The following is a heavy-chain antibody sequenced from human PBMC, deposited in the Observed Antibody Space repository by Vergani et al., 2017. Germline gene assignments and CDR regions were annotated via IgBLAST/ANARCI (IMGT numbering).Heavy chain of an antibody. J-gene: IGHJ6*02. D-gene: IGHD5-12*01. V-gene: IGHV3-30*14. CDR2: ISYDGSNK. CDR1: GFTFSSYA. CDR3: ARDRVDIVATTTYYYYYYGMDV. Sequence: QVQLVESGGGVVQPGRSLRLSCAASGFTFSSYAMHWVRQAPGKGLEWVAVISYDGSNKYYADSVKGRFTISRDNSKNTLYLQMNSLRAEDTAVYYCARDRVDIVATTTYYYYYYGMDVWGQGP.